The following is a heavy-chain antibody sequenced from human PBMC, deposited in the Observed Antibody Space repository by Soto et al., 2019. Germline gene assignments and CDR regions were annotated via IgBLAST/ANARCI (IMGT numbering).Heavy chain of an antibody. D-gene: IGHD7-27*01. Sequence: EVQLVESGGGLVQPGGSLRLSCATSGFILSDCAMNWVRQAPGKGLEWVSYISSSSSVIDYADSVKGRFTVSRDNARNSLYLQMNSRRAEDTAVYYCPRDLSWGSNWYYYMDVWGKGTTVTVSS. CDR1: GFILSDCA. V-gene: IGHV3-48*01. CDR2: ISSSSSVI. J-gene: IGHJ6*03. CDR3: PRDLSWGSNWYYYMDV.